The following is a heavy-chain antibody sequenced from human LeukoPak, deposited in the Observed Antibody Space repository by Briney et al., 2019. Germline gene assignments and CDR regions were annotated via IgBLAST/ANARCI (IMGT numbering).Heavy chain of an antibody. V-gene: IGHV3-23*01. Sequence: PGGSLRLSCAASAFTFTSFAMTWVRQAPGEGLEWVSTIVVSGGGTFYADSVKGRFTISRDNSKNKLSLQMNSLRVDDTAVYYCAKGSSSGWSKFDYWGQGTLVTVSS. D-gene: IGHD6-19*01. J-gene: IGHJ4*02. CDR1: AFTFTSFA. CDR3: AKGSSSGWSKFDY. CDR2: IVVSGGGT.